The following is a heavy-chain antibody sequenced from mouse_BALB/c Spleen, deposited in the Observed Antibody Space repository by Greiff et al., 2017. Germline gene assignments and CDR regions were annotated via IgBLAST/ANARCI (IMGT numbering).Heavy chain of an antibody. V-gene: IGHV1S137*01. J-gene: IGHJ1*01. CDR2: ISTYYGDA. D-gene: IGHD2-2*01. CDR3: ARGGYHWYFDV. CDR1: GYTFTDYA. Sequence: QVQLKESGAELVRPGVSVKISCKGSGYTFTDYAMHWVKQSHAKSLEWIGVISTYYGDASYNQKFKGKATMTVDKSSSTAYMELARLTSEDSAIYYCARGGYHWYFDVWGAGTTVTVSS.